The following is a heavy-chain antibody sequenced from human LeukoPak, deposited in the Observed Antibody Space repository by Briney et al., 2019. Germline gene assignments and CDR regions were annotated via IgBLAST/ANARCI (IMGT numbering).Heavy chain of an antibody. CDR2: ISDSGGST. J-gene: IGHJ4*02. CDR3: AREYSGSYYFDS. CDR1: GFTFSHYA. D-gene: IGHD1-26*01. V-gene: IGHV3-23*01. Sequence: GGSLRLSCAASGFTFSHYAMSWVRQAPGKGLEWVSSISDSGGSTYSADSVKGRFTISRDNSKNTLYLQMNSLRAEDTAVYYCAREYSGSYYFDSWGQGTLVTVSS.